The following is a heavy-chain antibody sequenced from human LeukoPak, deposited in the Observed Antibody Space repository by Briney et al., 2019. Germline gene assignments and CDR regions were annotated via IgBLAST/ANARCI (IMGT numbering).Heavy chain of an antibody. CDR1: GFTFSSYA. D-gene: IGHD6-13*01. CDR2: ISGSGGST. V-gene: IGHV3-23*01. Sequence: GGSLRLSCAASGFTFSSYAMSWVRQAPGKGLEWVSAISGSGGSTYYADSVKGRFTISRDNSKNTLYLQMNSLRAEDTAAYYCAKDWCAKYSSSWFDYWGQGTLVTVSS. J-gene: IGHJ5*01. CDR3: AKDWCAKYSSSWFDY.